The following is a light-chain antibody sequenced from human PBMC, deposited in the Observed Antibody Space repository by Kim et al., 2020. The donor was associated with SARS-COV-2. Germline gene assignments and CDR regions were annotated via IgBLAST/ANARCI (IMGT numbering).Light chain of an antibody. Sequence: SSELTQDPAVSVALGQTVRITCQGDSLRSYYASWXQQKPGQAPVLVIYGKNNRPSGIPDRFSGSSSGNTASLTTTGAQAEDEADYYCTSRDTGGNHLYVF. V-gene: IGLV3-19*01. CDR3: TSRDTGGNHLYV. CDR2: GKN. J-gene: IGLJ1*01. CDR1: SLRSYY.